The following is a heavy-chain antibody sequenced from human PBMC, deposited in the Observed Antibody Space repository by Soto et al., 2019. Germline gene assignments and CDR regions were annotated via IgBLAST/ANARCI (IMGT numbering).Heavy chain of an antibody. J-gene: IGHJ4*02. Sequence: SVKVSCKASGFTFTSSAVQWVRQARGQRLEWIGWIVVGSGNTNYAQKFQERVTITRDMSTSTAYMELSSLRSENTAVYYCAAPIGYSSSPVIVYWGQGTLVTVSS. CDR1: GFTFTSSA. CDR3: AAPIGYSSSPVIVY. D-gene: IGHD6-6*01. V-gene: IGHV1-58*01. CDR2: IVVGSGNT.